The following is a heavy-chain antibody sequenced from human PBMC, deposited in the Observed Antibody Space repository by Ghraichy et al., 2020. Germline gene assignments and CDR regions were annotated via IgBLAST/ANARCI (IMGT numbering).Heavy chain of an antibody. D-gene: IGHD5-24*01. CDR1: GYTFTTYG. CDR3: ARVEMAGASLSYHFGMDV. CDR2: VSAYNGNR. Sequence: ASVKVSCKAFGYTFTTYGVSWVRQAPGQGLEWMGWVSAYNGNRDYAKKFQGRITMTTDTSTSTAHMELRSLRFDDTALYYCARVEMAGASLSYHFGMDVWGQGTTVIVSS. V-gene: IGHV1-18*01. J-gene: IGHJ6*02.